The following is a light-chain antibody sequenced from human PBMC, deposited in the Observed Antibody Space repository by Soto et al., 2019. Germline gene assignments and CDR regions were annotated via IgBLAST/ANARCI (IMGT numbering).Light chain of an antibody. Sequence: EIVMTQSPATLSVSPGERVTLSCRASQSVSSALAWFQQKPGQTPRLLIYGASTRATGIPARFSGSGSGTELTLTISSLQSEDFAVYYCQQYKSWPPALTFVGGTKV. J-gene: IGKJ4*01. CDR2: GAS. V-gene: IGKV3-15*01. CDR3: QQYKSWPPALT. CDR1: QSVSSA.